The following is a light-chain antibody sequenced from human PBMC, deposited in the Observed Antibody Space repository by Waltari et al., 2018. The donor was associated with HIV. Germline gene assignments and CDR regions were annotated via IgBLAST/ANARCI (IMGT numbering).Light chain of an antibody. CDR3: QQYDSSFPVYT. V-gene: IGKV3-20*01. Sequence: EIVLTQSPGTLSLSPGERATLSCRASQSVSSSYLAWYQQKPVQAPRLLIYGSASSATGIPDRFSGSGSGTDFTLTISRLEPEDSAVYYCQQYDSSFPVYTFGQGTKLEIK. CDR2: GSA. J-gene: IGKJ2*01. CDR1: QSVSSSY.